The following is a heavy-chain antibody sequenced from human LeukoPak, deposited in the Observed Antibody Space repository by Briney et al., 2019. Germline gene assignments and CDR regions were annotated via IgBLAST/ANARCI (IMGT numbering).Heavy chain of an antibody. Sequence: GALRLSCAASGFTFSDYYMGWIRQAPGKGLEWLSYISGSSNYINYADSVRGRFTVSRDNAKNSLYLQMNSLRAEDTAVYYCATGGQIREADYWGQGTLVTVSS. CDR3: ATGGQIREADY. D-gene: IGHD3-10*01. J-gene: IGHJ4*02. V-gene: IGHV3-11*03. CDR2: ISGSSNYI. CDR1: GFTFSDYY.